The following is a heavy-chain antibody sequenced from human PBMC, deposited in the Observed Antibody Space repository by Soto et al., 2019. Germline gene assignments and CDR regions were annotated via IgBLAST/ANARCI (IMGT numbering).Heavy chain of an antibody. CDR3: VRDGTKTLRDWFDP. CDR1: GASISGVY. V-gene: IGHV4-4*07. Sequence: PSETLSLPCTASGASISGVYWSWIRKSAGKGLEWIGRIYATGTTDYNPSLKSRVMMSVDTSKKQFPLKLRSVTAADTAVYYCVRDGTKTLRDWFDPWGQGISVTVSS. D-gene: IGHD1-1*01. J-gene: IGHJ5*02. CDR2: IYATGTT.